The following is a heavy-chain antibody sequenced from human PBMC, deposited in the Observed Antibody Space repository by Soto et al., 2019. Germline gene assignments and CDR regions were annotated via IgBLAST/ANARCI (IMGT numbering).Heavy chain of an antibody. J-gene: IGHJ6*03. Sequence: GGSLRLSCAASGFTFSDHYMDWVRQAPGKGLEWVGRTRNKANSYTTEYAASVKGRFTISRDDSKNSLYLQLNSLKTEDTAVYYCARDRAPAVSPLLRFLEGYYYMDVWGKGTTVTVSS. CDR1: GFTFSDHY. CDR3: ARDRAPAVSPLLRFLEGYYYMDV. D-gene: IGHD3-3*01. V-gene: IGHV3-72*01. CDR2: TRNKANSYTT.